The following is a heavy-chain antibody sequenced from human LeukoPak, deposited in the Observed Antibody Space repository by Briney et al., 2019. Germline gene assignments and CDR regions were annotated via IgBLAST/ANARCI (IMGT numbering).Heavy chain of an antibody. CDR1: GDSFSSNNAA. CDR3: ARGDFNKFDY. Sequence: SQTLSLTCAISGDSFSSNNAAWTWIRQSPSRGLEWLGRTYYRSKWYNDYAVSVKSRITINPDTSKNQFSLQLNSVTPEDTAVYYCARGDFNKFDYWGQGTLVTVSS. V-gene: IGHV6-1*01. CDR2: TYYRSKWYN. J-gene: IGHJ4*02. D-gene: IGHD1/OR15-1a*01.